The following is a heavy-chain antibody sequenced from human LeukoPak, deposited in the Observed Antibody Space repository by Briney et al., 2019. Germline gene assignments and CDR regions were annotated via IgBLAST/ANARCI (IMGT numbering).Heavy chain of an antibody. CDR2: ISSSSSYI. CDR1: GFTFSSYS. J-gene: IGHJ4*02. CDR3: AKAVGLYGSGYFDY. Sequence: PGGSLRLSCAASGFTFSSYSMNWVRQAPGKGLEWVSSISSSSSYIYYADSVKGRFTISRDNSKNTLYLQMNSLRAEDTAVYYCAKAVGLYGSGYFDYWGQGTLVTVSS. D-gene: IGHD3-10*01. V-gene: IGHV3-21*01.